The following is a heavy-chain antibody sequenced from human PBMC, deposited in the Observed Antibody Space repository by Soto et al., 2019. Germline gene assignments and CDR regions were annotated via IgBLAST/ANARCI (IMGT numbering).Heavy chain of an antibody. CDR3: ARDHTRSYDILTRWFDP. CDR1: GYTFTGYY. D-gene: IGHD3-9*01. J-gene: IGHJ5*02. Sequence: ASVKVSCKASGYTFTGYYMHWVRQAPGQGLEWMGWINPNSGGTNYAQKFQGRVTMTRDTSISTAYMELSRLRSDDTAVYYCARDHTRSYDILTRWFDPWGQGTLVTAPQ. CDR2: INPNSGGT. V-gene: IGHV1-2*02.